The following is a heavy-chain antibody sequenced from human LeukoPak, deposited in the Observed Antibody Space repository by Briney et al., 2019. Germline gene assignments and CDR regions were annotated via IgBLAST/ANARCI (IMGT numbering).Heavy chain of an antibody. D-gene: IGHD5-24*01. CDR2: IWYDGSNK. CDR1: GFTFSSYG. CDR3: ARETPERWLQFSHYYYYMDV. V-gene: IGHV3-33*01. J-gene: IGHJ6*03. Sequence: GGSLRLSCAASGFTFSSYGMHWVRQAPGKGLEWVAVIWYDGSNKYYADSVKGRFTISRDNSKNTLYLQMNSLRAEDTAVYYCARETPERWLQFSHYYYYMDVWGKGTTVTVSS.